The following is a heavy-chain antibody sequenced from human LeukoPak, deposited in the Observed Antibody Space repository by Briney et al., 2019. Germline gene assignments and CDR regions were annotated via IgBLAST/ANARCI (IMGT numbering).Heavy chain of an antibody. CDR1: GFTFSSYG. CDR3: AKVGRSGWPDFDY. Sequence: TGGSLRLSCAASGFTFSSYGMHWVRQAPGKGLEWVAVISYDGSNKYYADSVKGRFTISRDNSKNTLYLQMNSLGAEGTAVYYCAKVGRSGWPDFDYWGQGTLVTVSS. CDR2: ISYDGSNK. J-gene: IGHJ4*02. V-gene: IGHV3-30*18. D-gene: IGHD6-19*01.